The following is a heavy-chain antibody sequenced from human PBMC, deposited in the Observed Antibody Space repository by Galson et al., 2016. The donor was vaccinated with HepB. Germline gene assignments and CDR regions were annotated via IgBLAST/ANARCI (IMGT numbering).Heavy chain of an antibody. J-gene: IGHJ4*02. CDR3: ARKTGYSTSWAFDY. CDR1: GYTFTSYD. D-gene: IGHD6-13*01. V-gene: IGHV1-18*01. CDR2: ISSYTGNT. Sequence: QSGAEVKKPGESLRLSCKASGYTFTSYDISWVRQAPGQGLEWMGWISSYTGNTHAAQNLQGRVNMTTDTATSTAYMELRSLKSDDTAVYYCARKTGYSTSWAFDYWGQGTLVTVSS.